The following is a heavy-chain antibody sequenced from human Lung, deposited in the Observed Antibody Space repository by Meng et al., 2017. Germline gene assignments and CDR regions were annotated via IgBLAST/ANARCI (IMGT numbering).Heavy chain of an antibody. V-gene: IGHV4-4*02. CDR2: IYHSGRT. CDR1: GGSLSSRNW. Sequence: GEIQDAGPGLVKPSGTLSLTCAVFGGSLSSRNWWSWVRQSPGKGLEWIGEIYHSGRTNYNPSLESRVTISLDKSQNHFSLKVKSVTAADTAVYYCVRGGQDQAYYDFWSGPFDPWGQGTLVTVSS. J-gene: IGHJ5*02. D-gene: IGHD3-3*01. CDR3: VRGGQDQAYYDFWSGPFDP.